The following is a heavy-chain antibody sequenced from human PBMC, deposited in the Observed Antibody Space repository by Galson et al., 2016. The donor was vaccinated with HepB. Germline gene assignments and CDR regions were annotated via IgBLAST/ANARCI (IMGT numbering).Heavy chain of an antibody. V-gene: IGHV1-8*01. J-gene: IGHJ5*02. CDR1: GYIFTSYD. Sequence: SVKVSCKASGYIFTSYDINWVRQAPGQGLEWMGWMTPNSGNTGYAQKFQGRLPMTKNTSIRTAYMELSSLKFEDTAVYYSARGRPPYSRGRRWFDPWGQGTLVTVSS. D-gene: IGHD6-19*01. CDR3: ARGRPPYSRGRRWFDP. CDR2: MTPNSGNT.